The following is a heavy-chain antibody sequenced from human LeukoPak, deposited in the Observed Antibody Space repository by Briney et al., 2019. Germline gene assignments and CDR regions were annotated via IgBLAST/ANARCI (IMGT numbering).Heavy chain of an antibody. CDR2: ISWDGGNT. J-gene: IGHJ5*02. V-gene: IGHV3-43*01. CDR3: ARDQTTVGVNWFDP. Sequence: PGGSLRLSCAASGFTFDDYTMHWVRQAPGKGLEWVSLISWDGGNTFYADSVKGRFTISRDNSKNSLYLQMNSLRAEDTAVYYCARDQTTVGVNWFDPWGQGTLVTVSS. CDR1: GFTFDDYT. D-gene: IGHD3-16*01.